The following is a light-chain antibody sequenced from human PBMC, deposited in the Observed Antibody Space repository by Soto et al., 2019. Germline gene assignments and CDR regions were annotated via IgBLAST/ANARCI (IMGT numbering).Light chain of an antibody. CDR2: EVS. CDR3: CSYAGRSDVV. CDR1: SSDVGGYNY. J-gene: IGLJ2*01. Sequence: QSALTQPASVSGSPGQSITISCTGTSSDVGGYNYVSWYQQHPGKAPKLMIYEVSNRPSGVSNRFSGSKSGNTASLTISGLQAEDEADYYCCSYAGRSDVVFGGGTQLTVL. V-gene: IGLV2-14*01.